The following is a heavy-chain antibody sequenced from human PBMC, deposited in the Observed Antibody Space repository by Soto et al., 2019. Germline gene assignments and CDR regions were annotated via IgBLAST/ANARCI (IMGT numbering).Heavy chain of an antibody. CDR3: ASRVYDILTGYYYFDY. D-gene: IGHD3-9*01. J-gene: IGHJ4*02. CDR1: GGSISSGDYY. Sequence: SETLSLTCTVSGGSISSGDYYWSWIRQPPGKGLEWIGYIYYSGSTYYNPSLKSRVTISVDTSKNQFSLKLSSVTAADTAAYYCASRVYDILTGYYYFDYWGQGTLVTVSS. CDR2: IYYSGST. V-gene: IGHV4-30-4*01.